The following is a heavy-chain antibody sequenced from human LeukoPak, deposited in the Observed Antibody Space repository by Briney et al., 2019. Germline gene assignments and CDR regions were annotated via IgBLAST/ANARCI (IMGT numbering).Heavy chain of an antibody. CDR2: IYPGDSDT. D-gene: IGHD3-22*01. CDR3: ARRPMSYYYDSSGYFESLGHTPFDY. J-gene: IGHJ4*02. V-gene: IGHV5-51*01. Sequence: GESLKISCKGSGYSFTSYWIGWVRQMPGKGLEWMGIIYPGDSDTRYSPSFQGQVTISADNSISTAYLQWSSLKASDTAMYYCARRPMSYYYDSSGYFESLGHTPFDYWGQGTLVTVSS. CDR1: GYSFTSYW.